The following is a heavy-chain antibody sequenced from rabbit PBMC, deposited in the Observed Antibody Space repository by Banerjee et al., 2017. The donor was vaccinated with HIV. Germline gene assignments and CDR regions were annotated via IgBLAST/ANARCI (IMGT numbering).Heavy chain of an antibody. CDR1: GFSFSSGYY. D-gene: IGHD1-1*01. CDR3: ARQNSGNYNL. V-gene: IGHV1S40*01. CDR2: IDTGSGSA. J-gene: IGHJ3*01. Sequence: QSLEESGGDLVKPGASLTLTCTASGFSFSSGYYMYWVRQAPGKGLEWIACIDTGSGSAWYASWVNGRFTISKTSSTTVTLQMTSLTAADTATYFCARQNSGNYNLWGQGTLVTVS.